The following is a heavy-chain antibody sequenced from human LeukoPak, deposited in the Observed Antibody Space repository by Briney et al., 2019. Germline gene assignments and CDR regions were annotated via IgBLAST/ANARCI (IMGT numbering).Heavy chain of an antibody. J-gene: IGHJ6*04. CDR2: IIPIFGTA. V-gene: IGHV1-69*06. CDR1: GGTFSSYA. Sequence: ASVKVSCKASGGTFSSYAISWVRQAPGQGLEWMGGIIPIFGTANYAQKFQGRVTITADKSTSTAYMELSSPRSEDTAVYYCARSRDIVVVVANYYYYYGMDVWGKGTTVTVSS. CDR3: ARSRDIVVVVANYYYYYGMDV. D-gene: IGHD2-15*01.